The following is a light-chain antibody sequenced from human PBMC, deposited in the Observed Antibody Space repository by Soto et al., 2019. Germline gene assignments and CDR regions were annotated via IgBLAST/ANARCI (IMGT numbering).Light chain of an antibody. CDR3: SSYTTSNTRQIV. Sequence: QSVLTQPASVSGSPGQSITISCTGTSSDVGGYNYVSWYQHHPGKAPKLMIFDVSNRPSGASNRFSGSKSGNTASLTISGLQPEDEADYYCSSYTTSNTRQIVFGTGTKLTVL. V-gene: IGLV2-14*03. J-gene: IGLJ1*01. CDR2: DVS. CDR1: SSDVGGYNY.